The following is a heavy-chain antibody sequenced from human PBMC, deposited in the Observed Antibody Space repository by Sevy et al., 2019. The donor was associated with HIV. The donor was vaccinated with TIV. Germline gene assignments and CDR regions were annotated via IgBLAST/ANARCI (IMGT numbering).Heavy chain of an antibody. CDR1: GFTFSSYA. CDR2: FTGSGTNT. D-gene: IGHD3-22*01. J-gene: IGHJ5*01. V-gene: IGHV3-23*01. Sequence: GGSLRLSCAASGFTFSSYAMSWVRQAPGKGLEWVSSFTGSGTNTFYADSVKGRFTISRDNSKNTLYLQMNSLRAEDTAVHCCVEFMILVDGWFDYWGQGTLVTVSS. CDR3: VEFMILVDGWFDY.